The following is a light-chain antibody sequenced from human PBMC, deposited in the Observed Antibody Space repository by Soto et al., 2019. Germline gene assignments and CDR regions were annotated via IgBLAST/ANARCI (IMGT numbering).Light chain of an antibody. CDR2: KAS. V-gene: IGKV1-5*03. Sequence: DIQMTQSPSTLSASVGDRVTITCRASQSINNWLAWYQQKPGKAPKLFIFKASTLEIGVPSRFSGSGSGTEFTLSISILQPDDFATYFCQQYESFPRTFGQGTKVEI. CDR3: QQYESFPRT. CDR1: QSINNW. J-gene: IGKJ1*01.